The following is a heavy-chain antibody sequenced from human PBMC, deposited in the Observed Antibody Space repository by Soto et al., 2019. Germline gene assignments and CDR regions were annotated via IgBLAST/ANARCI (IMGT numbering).Heavy chain of an antibody. J-gene: IGHJ4*02. CDR1: GLTVSSNY. D-gene: IGHD4-4*01. V-gene: IGHV3-66*01. CDR3: ARTRVDSNNEDYFDY. CDR2: IYSGGSA. Sequence: GGSLRLSCAASGLTVSSNYMSWVRQTPGKGLEWVSVIYSGGSAYYADSVKGRFTISRDNSKNTLYLQMNSLRVEDTAVYYCARTRVDSNNEDYFDYWGQGTLVTVSS.